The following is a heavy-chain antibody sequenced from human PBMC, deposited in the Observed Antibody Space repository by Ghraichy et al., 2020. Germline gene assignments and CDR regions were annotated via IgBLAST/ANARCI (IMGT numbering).Heavy chain of an antibody. D-gene: IGHD3-16*02. Sequence: ASVKVSCKASGYTFTGYYMHWVRQAPGQGLEWMGWINPNSGGTNFAQKFQGRVTLTRDTSISTAYMELSRLRSDDTAVYYCARATSYRFKNYYYGLDVWGQGTTVTV. J-gene: IGHJ6*02. CDR1: GYTFTGYY. CDR3: ARATSYRFKNYYYGLDV. CDR2: INPNSGGT. V-gene: IGHV1-2*02.